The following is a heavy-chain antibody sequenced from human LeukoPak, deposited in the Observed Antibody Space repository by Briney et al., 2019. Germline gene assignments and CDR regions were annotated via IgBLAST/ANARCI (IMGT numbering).Heavy chain of an antibody. V-gene: IGHV4-38-2*01. CDR1: GYSIGSGYY. J-gene: IGHJ4*02. D-gene: IGHD3-22*01. CDR2: VYHTGST. Sequence: SETLSLTCAVSGYSIGSGYYWVWIRQPPGKGLEWIGSVYHTGSTYYHPSPKSRVTISLDTSKNQFSLRLTSVTAADTALYYCASHYYASSGSLFDSWGRGSLVTVSS. CDR3: ASHYYASSGSLFDS.